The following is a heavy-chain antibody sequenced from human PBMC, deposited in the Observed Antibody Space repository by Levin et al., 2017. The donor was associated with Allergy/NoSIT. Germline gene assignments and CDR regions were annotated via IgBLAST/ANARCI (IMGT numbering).Heavy chain of an antibody. CDR1: GFTFNNYW. CDR2: INSGGSTT. CDR3: ARQVYTYGLWGQD. Sequence: GESLKISCAASGFTFNNYWMHWVRQAPGKGLVWVSLINSGGSTTSYADSVKGRFTISRDNAKNTLYLQMNSLRAEDTAVYYCARQVYTYGLWGQDWGQGTLVTVSS. D-gene: IGHD5-18*01. J-gene: IGHJ4*02. V-gene: IGHV3-74*01.